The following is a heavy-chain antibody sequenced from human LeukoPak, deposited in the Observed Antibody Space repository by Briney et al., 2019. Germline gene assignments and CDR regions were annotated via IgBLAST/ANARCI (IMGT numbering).Heavy chain of an antibody. J-gene: IGHJ4*02. CDR1: GFTFTSYA. CDR2: ISGDGGST. Sequence: GGSLRLSCAASGFTFTSYAMSWVRQAPGKELEWVSCISGDGGSTYYAESVKGRFTISRDNSKSTLHLQMNSLRADDTAVYYCAKDRGGSYGGFDYWGQGTLVTVSS. CDR3: AKDRGGSYGGFDY. D-gene: IGHD4-23*01. V-gene: IGHV3-23*01.